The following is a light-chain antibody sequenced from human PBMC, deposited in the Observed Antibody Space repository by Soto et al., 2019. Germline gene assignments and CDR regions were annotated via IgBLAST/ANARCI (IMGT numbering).Light chain of an antibody. CDR3: QVWASTAEFFV. Sequence: SCEPSHPAPVSGAPGQTARITRGGDKIGSKSVHWYKQRPGQARVAVVFGATDRPSGIPDRIAASRSGDTATLTISRVDAGDEADDYCQVWASTAEFFVFGSGTKGTVL. CDR1: KIGSKS. V-gene: IGLV3-21*02. CDR2: GAT. J-gene: IGLJ1*01.